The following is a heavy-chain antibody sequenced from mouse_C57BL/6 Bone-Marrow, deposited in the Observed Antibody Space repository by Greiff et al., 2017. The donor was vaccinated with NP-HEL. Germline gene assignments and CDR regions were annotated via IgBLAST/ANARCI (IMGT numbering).Heavy chain of an antibody. CDR3: ARSLSPYYYAMDY. V-gene: IGHV1-78*01. Sequence: VQLQQSDAELVKPGASVKISSQVSAYTFTAPTIPWLHHRPDQGLEWIGYIYPRDGSTKYNEKFKGKATLTADKSSSTAYMQLNSLTSEDSAVDFCARSLSPYYYAMDYWGQGTSVTASS. D-gene: IGHD1-1*02. J-gene: IGHJ4*01. CDR2: IYPRDGST. CDR1: AYTFTAPT.